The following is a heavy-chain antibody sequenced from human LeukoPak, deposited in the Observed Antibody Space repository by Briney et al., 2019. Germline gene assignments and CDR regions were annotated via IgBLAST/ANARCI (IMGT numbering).Heavy chain of an antibody. CDR2: MNPNSGNT. J-gene: IGHJ3*02. V-gene: IGHV1-8*03. Sequence: GASXKVSCKASGYTFTSYDINWVRQATGQGLEWMGWMNPNSGNTGYAQKFQGRVTITRNTSISTAYMELSSLRSEDTAVYYCARLRGSYWNDAFDIWGQGTMVTVSS. CDR3: ARLRGSYWNDAFDI. CDR1: GYTFTSYD. D-gene: IGHD1-26*01.